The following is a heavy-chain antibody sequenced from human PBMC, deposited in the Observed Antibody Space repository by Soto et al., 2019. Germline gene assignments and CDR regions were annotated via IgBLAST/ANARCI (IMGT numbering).Heavy chain of an antibody. CDR3: ARASLVSSSWTWYFDY. CDR1: GFTVSSNY. Sequence: GGSLRLSCAASGFTVSSNYMSWVRQAPGKGLEWVSVIYSGGSTYYADSVKGRFTISRHNSKNTLYLQMNSLRAEDTAVYYCARASLVSSSWTWYFDYWGQGTLVTVSS. D-gene: IGHD6-13*01. J-gene: IGHJ4*02. V-gene: IGHV3-53*04. CDR2: IYSGGST.